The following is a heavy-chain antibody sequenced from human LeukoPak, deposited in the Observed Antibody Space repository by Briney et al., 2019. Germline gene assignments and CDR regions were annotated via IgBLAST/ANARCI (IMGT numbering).Heavy chain of an antibody. CDR3: AKKRIAVAVGDWYFDL. CDR1: GFTFSSYA. V-gene: IGHV3-23*01. D-gene: IGHD6-19*01. CDR2: ISGSGGST. J-gene: IGHJ2*01. Sequence: GGSLRLSCAASGFTFSSYAMSWDRQAPGKGLEWVSAISGSGGSTYYADSVKGRFTISRDNSKNTLYLQMNSLRAEDTAVYYCAKKRIAVAVGDWYFDLWGRGTLVTVSS.